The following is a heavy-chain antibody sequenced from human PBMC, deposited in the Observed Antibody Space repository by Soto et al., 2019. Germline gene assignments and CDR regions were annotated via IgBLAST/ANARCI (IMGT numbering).Heavy chain of an antibody. CDR3: AHTMAPRIFDY. V-gene: IGHV2-5*02. Sequence: QITLKEAGPTLVKPTQTLTQTSSFSGFSLITSGVGVGWIRQPPGKALEWLALIYWDDDKGYSTSLKSRLTITKDTSKNQVVLPMTNMDPEDSGTYYCAHTMAPRIFDYWGQGTLVTVSS. J-gene: IGHJ4*02. CDR2: IYWDDDK. CDR1: GFSLITSGVG.